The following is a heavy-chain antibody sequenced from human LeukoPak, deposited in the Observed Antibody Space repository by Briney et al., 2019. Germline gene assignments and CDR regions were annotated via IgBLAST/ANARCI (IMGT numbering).Heavy chain of an antibody. CDR3: AKQQGSYFYYGTDV. V-gene: IGHV3-23*01. CDR2: ISGSGGST. D-gene: IGHD1/OR15-1a*01. Sequence: QAGGSLRLSCAASGFTVSNDYMAWVRQAPGKGLEWVSSISGSGGSTYYADSVKGRFSISRDNSKNTLYLQMNSLRAEDTAIYYCAKQQGSYFYYGTDVWGQGTTVTVSS. J-gene: IGHJ6*02. CDR1: GFTVSNDY.